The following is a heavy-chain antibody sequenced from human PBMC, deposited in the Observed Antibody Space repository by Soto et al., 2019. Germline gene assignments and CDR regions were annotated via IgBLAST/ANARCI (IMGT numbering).Heavy chain of an antibody. J-gene: IGHJ4*02. CDR1: GFSFNNAW. CDR3: ANLMTTVIPHDY. CDR2: ISGSGGST. V-gene: IGHV3-23*01. Sequence: GGSLRLSCAASGFSFNNAWMNWVRQAPGKGLEWVSAISGSGGSTYYADSVKGRFTISRDNSKNTLYLQMNSLRAEDTAVYYCANLMTTVIPHDYWGQGTLVTVSS. D-gene: IGHD4-17*01.